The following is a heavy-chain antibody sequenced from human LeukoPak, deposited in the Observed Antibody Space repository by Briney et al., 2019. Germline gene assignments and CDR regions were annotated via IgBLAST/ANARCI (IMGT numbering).Heavy chain of an antibody. Sequence: GSSVKVSCKASGGTFSSYAISWVRQAPGQGLEWMGRIIPIFGIANYAQKFQGRITITVDKSTSTAYMELSSLRSEDTAVYYCARDPHIVVVTADYYGMDVWGQGTTVTVSS. CDR1: GGTFSSYA. J-gene: IGHJ6*02. D-gene: IGHD2-21*02. CDR3: ARDPHIVVVTADYYGMDV. CDR2: IIPIFGIA. V-gene: IGHV1-69*04.